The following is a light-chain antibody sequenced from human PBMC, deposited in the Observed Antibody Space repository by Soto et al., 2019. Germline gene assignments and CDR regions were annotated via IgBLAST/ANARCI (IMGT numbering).Light chain of an antibody. CDR3: QQYGGSPPIT. V-gene: IGKV3-20*01. CDR1: QSVSSK. Sequence: EIVMTQSPATLSVSPGERATLSCRASQSVSSKLAWYQQKPGQAPRLLIYGASSRATGIPDRFSGSGSGTDFTLTISRLEPEDFAVYHCQQYGGSPPITFGQGTKVDIK. J-gene: IGKJ1*01. CDR2: GAS.